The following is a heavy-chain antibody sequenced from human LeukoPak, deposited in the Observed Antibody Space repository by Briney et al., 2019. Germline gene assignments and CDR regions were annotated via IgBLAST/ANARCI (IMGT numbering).Heavy chain of an antibody. V-gene: IGHV3-21*06. CDR2: ISSSGAYI. J-gene: IGHJ4*02. CDR3: VRGAAQQHFDY. CDR1: GFTFSDYS. D-gene: IGHD1/OR15-1a*01. Sequence: GGSLRLSCAASGFTFSDYSMNWVRQAPGKGLEWVSSISSSGAYIFYADSVKGRFTISRDNAKNSLYLQMNSLRAEDTAVYYCVRGAAQQHFDYWGQGTLVTVSP.